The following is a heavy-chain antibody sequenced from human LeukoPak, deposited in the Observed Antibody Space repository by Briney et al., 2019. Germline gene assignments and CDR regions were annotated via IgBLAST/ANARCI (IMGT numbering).Heavy chain of an antibody. CDR3: ASGFKVAATKSKLFDY. V-gene: IGHV3-21*01. D-gene: IGHD2-15*01. CDR2: ISTSSSYI. CDR1: GFTFSSYT. Sequence: GGSLRLSCAASGFTFSSYTMNWVRRAPGRGLEWGSFISTSSSYIYYADSVKGRFTISRDNAKNSLYLNMNSMRAEDTAVYYCASGFKVAATKSKLFDYWGKGTLVTVSS. J-gene: IGHJ4*02.